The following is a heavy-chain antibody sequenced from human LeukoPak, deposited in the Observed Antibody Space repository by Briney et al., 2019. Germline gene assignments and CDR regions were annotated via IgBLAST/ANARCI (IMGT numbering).Heavy chain of an antibody. D-gene: IGHD4-17*01. Sequence: PGGSLRLSCAASGFTFSSCGMHWVRQAPGKGLEWVAVISYHGGNKYYADSVKGRFTISRDNSKNTLYLQMNSLRGEDMAVYYCAIDRATVRPNFYYYYGMDVWGQGTTVTVSS. CDR1: GFTFSSCG. V-gene: IGHV3-30*03. J-gene: IGHJ6*02. CDR3: AIDRATVRPNFYYYYGMDV. CDR2: ISYHGGNK.